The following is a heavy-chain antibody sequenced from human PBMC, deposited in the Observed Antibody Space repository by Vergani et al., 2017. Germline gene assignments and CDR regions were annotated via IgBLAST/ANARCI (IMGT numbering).Heavy chain of an antibody. CDR2: MSWDGGST. D-gene: IGHD3-16*02. Sequence: ELQLVESGGAVVQSGGSLRLSCTVSGFTFGDYTMYWVRHSPGKGLEWVSHMSWDGGSTLYADSVKGRFTISRDNYKNSLYLQMNSLRPEDSAVYHCAKDWGIRTAWYCYGMDGWVRGTTIAVCS. J-gene: IGHJ6*01. CDR3: AKDWGIRTAWYCYGMDG. CDR1: GFTFGDYT. V-gene: IGHV3-43*01.